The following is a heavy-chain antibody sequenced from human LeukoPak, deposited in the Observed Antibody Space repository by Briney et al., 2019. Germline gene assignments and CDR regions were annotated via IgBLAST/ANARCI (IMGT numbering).Heavy chain of an antibody. CDR3: ATVQYSSGHAPFDC. Sequence: ASVKVSCKVSGYTLTELSMHWVRQAPGKGLEWMGGFDPEDGETIYAQKFQGRVTMTEDTSTDAAYMELSSLRSEDTAVYYCATVQYSSGHAPFDCWGQGTLVTVSS. CDR1: GYTLTELS. D-gene: IGHD6-19*01. V-gene: IGHV1-24*01. J-gene: IGHJ4*02. CDR2: FDPEDGET.